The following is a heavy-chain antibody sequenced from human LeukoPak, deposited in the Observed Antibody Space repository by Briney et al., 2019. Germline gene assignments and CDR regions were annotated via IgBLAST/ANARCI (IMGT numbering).Heavy chain of an antibody. CDR2: IYYSGST. V-gene: IGHV4-39*01. CDR3: ASPRSDYADDSSGDYFDY. D-gene: IGHD3-22*01. CDR1: GGSISSSSYY. J-gene: IGHJ4*02. Sequence: SETLSLTCTVSGGSISSSSYYWGWTRQPPGKGLEWIGSIYYSGSTYYNPSLKSRVTISVDTSKNQFSLKLSSVTAADTAVYYCASPRSDYADDSSGDYFDYWGQGTLVTVSS.